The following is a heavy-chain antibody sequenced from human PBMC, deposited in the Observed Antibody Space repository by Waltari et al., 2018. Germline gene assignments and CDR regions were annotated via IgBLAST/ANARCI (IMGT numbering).Heavy chain of an antibody. J-gene: IGHJ4*02. CDR1: GFSFGASE. CDR2: ISSGGSRM. Sequence: DVQLVESGGGLVPPGGSLRLSCAASGFSFGASEMNWARQAPGKGLEWVSYISSGGSRMEYAGSGQGRCTVSRDNARNSLYLQMNSLRAADTAVYYCARDDHGSGRRFEYWGQGTLVTVSS. V-gene: IGHV3-48*03. D-gene: IGHD3-10*01. CDR3: ARDDHGSGRRFEY.